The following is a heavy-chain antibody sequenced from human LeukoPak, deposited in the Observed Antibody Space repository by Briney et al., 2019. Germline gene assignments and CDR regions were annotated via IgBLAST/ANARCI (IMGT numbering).Heavy chain of an antibody. V-gene: IGHV3-23*01. J-gene: IGHJ4*02. D-gene: IGHD3-3*01. Sequence: PGGSLRLSCAASRFTFSSYAMSWVRQAPGKRLEWVSAISGSGGSTYYADSVKGRSTISRDNSKNTLYLQMNDLRAEDTAVYYCAKERTGFWSGALDYWGQGTLVTVSS. CDR3: AKERTGFWSGALDY. CDR1: RFTFSSYA. CDR2: ISGSGGST.